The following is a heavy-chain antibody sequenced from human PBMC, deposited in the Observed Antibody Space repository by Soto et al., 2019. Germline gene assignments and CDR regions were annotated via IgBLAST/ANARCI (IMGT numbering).Heavy chain of an antibody. J-gene: IGHJ4*02. Sequence: EVQLVQSGAGVKKPGESLKISCRGSGYSFTNYWIGWVRQMPGKGLEWMGIIYPDDSDTRYSPSFQGQVTISVDRSISTAYLQWSTLKVSDTAMYYCARSSSSWYEFNYWGQGTLVTVSS. D-gene: IGHD6-13*01. CDR2: IYPDDSDT. CDR3: ARSSSSWYEFNY. CDR1: GYSFTNYW. V-gene: IGHV5-51*01.